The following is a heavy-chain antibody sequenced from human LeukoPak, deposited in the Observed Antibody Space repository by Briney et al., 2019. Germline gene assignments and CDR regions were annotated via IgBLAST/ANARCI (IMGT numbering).Heavy chain of an antibody. J-gene: IGHJ4*02. CDR2: IRSKAYGGTT. CDR3: TRVDDSSGYSPAHFDY. D-gene: IGHD3-22*01. Sequence: GGSLRLSCTASGFTFGDYAMSSARQAPGKGLEWVGFIRSKAYGGTTEYAASVKRRFTISRDDSKSIAYLQMNSLKTEDTAVYYCTRVDDSSGYSPAHFDYWGQGTLVTVSS. CDR1: GFTFGDYA. V-gene: IGHV3-49*04.